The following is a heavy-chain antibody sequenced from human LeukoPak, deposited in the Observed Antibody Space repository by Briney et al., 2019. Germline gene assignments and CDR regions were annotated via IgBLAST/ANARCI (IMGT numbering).Heavy chain of an antibody. V-gene: IGHV3-74*01. CDR3: ASTSCYKVRASC. CDR1: GFTFSSYW. D-gene: IGHD2-2*02. Sequence: PGGSLRLSCVASGFTFSSYWMHWVRQVPGKGLVWVSRIKSDGSSTSYAGSVKGRFTISRDNAKNSLYLQMNSLRAEDTAVYYCASTSCYKVRASCWGQGTLVTVSS. J-gene: IGHJ4*02. CDR2: IKSDGSST.